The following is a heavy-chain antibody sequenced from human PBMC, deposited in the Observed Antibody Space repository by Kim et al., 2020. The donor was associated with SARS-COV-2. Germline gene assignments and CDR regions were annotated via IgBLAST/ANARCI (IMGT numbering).Heavy chain of an antibody. V-gene: IGHV1-46*01. CDR1: GYTFTSYY. D-gene: IGHD6-19*01. CDR2: INPSGGST. Sequence: ASVKVSCKASGYTFTSYYIHWVRQAPGQGLEWMGIINPSGGSTSYAQKFQGRVTMTRDTSTSTVYMELSSLGSEDTAIYYCARDLKGHPYSSGAHYWGQGTLVTVSS. CDR3: ARDLKGHPYSSGAHY. J-gene: IGHJ4*02.